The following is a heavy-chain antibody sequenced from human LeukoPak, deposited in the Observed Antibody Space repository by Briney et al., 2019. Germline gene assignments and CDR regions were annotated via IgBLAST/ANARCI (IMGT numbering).Heavy chain of an antibody. D-gene: IGHD6-19*01. CDR3: ARGQWLDNS. CDR1: GGSLSDHY. V-gene: IGHV4-34*01. Sequence: SETLSLTCAVYGGSLSDHYWSWIRQPPGMGLEWIGEINHSGETKYNPSLKSRVAMSVDTSKNQFSLELRSVTAADTAMYYCARGQWLDNSWGQGTLVTVSS. J-gene: IGHJ4*02. CDR2: INHSGET.